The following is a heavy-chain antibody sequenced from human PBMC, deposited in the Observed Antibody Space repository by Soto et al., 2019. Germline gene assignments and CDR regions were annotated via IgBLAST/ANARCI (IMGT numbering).Heavy chain of an antibody. J-gene: IGHJ3*02. D-gene: IGHD3-22*01. CDR1: GYTFTGYY. CDR3: ARESSGYHDAFDI. CDR2: INPNSGGT. Sequence: ASVKVSCKASGYTFTGYYMHWVRQAPGQGLEWMGWINPNSGGTNYAQKFQGCVTMTTDTSMSTAYMELSRLRSDDTAVYYCARESSGYHDAFDIWGQGTMVTVSS. V-gene: IGHV1-2*04.